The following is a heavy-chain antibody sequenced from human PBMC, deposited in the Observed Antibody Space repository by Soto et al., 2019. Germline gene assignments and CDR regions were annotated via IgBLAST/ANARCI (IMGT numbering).Heavy chain of an antibody. CDR3: ARWRTGSNWDPPGY. J-gene: IGHJ4*02. CDR2: INWSGDSI. Sequence: EVQLVESGGGVVRPGGSLRLSCAASGFTFDDYGMSWVRQAPGKGLEWVSCINWSGDSIGYADSVKGRFTISRDKAKNSLFLQMNSLRAEDTALYYWARWRTGSNWDPPGYWGQGTLVTVSS. V-gene: IGHV3-20*04. CDR1: GFTFDDYG. D-gene: IGHD1-1*01.